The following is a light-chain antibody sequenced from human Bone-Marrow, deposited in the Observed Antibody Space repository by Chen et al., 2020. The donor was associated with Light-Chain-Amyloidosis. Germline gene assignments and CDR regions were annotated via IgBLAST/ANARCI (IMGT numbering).Light chain of an antibody. CDR2: EDD. V-gene: IGLV6-57*01. CDR3: QSYQGSSQGV. Sequence: NFMLTQPHSVSESPGKTVIISCTRSSGSIATNYVQWYQQRPGSSPTTVIYEDDQRPSGVPDRFTGSVDRSSNSASLTISGLKTEDEADYYCQSYQGSSQGVFGGGTKLTVL. CDR1: SGSIATNY. J-gene: IGLJ3*02.